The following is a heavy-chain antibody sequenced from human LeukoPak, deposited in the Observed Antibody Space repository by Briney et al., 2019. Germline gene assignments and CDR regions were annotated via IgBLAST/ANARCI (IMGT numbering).Heavy chain of an antibody. Sequence: GSLRLSCAASGFTFSDYYMSWIRQAPGRGLEWVSYISSSGSTIYYADSVKGRFTISRDNAKNSLFLQMNSLRAEDTAVYYCARVLRYCSGGNCYSGGLGYMDVWGKGTTVTISS. CDR3: ARVLRYCSGGNCYSGGLGYMDV. V-gene: IGHV3-11*01. CDR2: ISSSGSTI. D-gene: IGHD2-15*01. CDR1: GFTFSDYY. J-gene: IGHJ6*03.